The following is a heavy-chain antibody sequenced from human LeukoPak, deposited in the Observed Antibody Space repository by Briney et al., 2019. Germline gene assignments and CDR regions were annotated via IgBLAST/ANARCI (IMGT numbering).Heavy chain of an antibody. CDR3: ARGVPMSY. V-gene: IGHV4-61*02. J-gene: IGHJ4*02. CDR2: IFSSGTT. D-gene: IGHD1-1*01. CDR1: GGSISNDNYY. Sequence: SQTLSLTCTVSGGSISNDNYYWSWIRQPAGKGLEWIGRIFSSGTTNYNPSLKSRVTITLDTSKNQFSLKLSSVTAADTAVYYCARGVPMSYWGQGTLVTVSS.